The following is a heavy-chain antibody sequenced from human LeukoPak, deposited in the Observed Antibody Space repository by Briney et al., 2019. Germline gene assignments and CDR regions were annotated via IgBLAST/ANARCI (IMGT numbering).Heavy chain of an antibody. J-gene: IGHJ3*02. Sequence: KPSETLSLTCTVSGGSISSYYWSWIRQPAGKGLEWIGRIYTSGSTNYNPSLKSRVTMSVDTSKNQFSLKLSSVTAADTAVYYCARDRPVGAIDAFDIWGQGTTVTVSS. CDR2: IYTSGST. CDR1: GGSISSYY. CDR3: ARDRPVGAIDAFDI. D-gene: IGHD1-26*01. V-gene: IGHV4-4*07.